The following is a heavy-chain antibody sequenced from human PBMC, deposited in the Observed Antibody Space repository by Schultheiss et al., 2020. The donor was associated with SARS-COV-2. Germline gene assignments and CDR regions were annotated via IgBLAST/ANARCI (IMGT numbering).Heavy chain of an antibody. CDR3: ASNNKGYDFWSGYYSLWDYYYMDV. D-gene: IGHD3-3*01. J-gene: IGHJ6*03. Sequence: SLKISCAASGFTFSSYWMHWVRQAPGKGLEWVAVISYDGSNKYYADSVKGRFTISRDNSKNTLYLQMNSLRAEDTAVYYCASNNKGYDFWSGYYSLWDYYYMDVWGKGTTVTVSS. CDR2: ISYDGSNK. CDR1: GFTFSSYW. V-gene: IGHV3-30*03.